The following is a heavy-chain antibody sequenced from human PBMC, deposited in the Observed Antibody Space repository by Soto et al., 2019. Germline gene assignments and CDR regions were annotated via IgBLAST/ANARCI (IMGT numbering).Heavy chain of an antibody. CDR3: VRDDRWAFDI. CDR2: ISDGGGSI. V-gene: IGHV3-48*01. CDR1: GFIFRSYA. D-gene: IGHD3-22*01. Sequence: ELQLVESGGGLVQPGGSLRVSCAASGFIFRSYAFNWIRQAPGKGLEWVSYISDGGGSIFYADSVKGRFTISRDDGQNSVYLQMNTLRGEDTAVYYCVRDDRWAFDIWGQGTMVTVSS. J-gene: IGHJ3*02.